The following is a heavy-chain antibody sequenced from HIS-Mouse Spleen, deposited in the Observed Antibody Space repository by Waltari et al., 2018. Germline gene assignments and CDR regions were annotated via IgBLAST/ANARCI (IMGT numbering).Heavy chain of an antibody. CDR1: GFTFSSYG. J-gene: IGHJ4*02. D-gene: IGHD1-26*01. Sequence: QVQLVESGGGVVQPGRSLRLSCAASGFTFSSYGMHWVRQAPGKGLEWVAVISYEGSNKYYADSVKGRFTISRDNSKNTLYLQMNSLRAEDTAVYYCAKEGGPYSGSYFDYWGQGTLVTVSS. CDR2: ISYEGSNK. CDR3: AKEGGPYSGSYFDY. V-gene: IGHV3-30*18.